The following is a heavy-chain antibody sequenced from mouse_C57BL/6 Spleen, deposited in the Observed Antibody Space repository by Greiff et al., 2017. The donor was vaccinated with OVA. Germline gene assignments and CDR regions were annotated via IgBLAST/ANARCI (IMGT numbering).Heavy chain of an antibody. Sequence: EVQLQQSGTVLARPGASVKMSCKTSGYTFTSYWMHWVQQRPGQGLEWIGAIYPGNSDTSYNQKFKGKAKLTAVTSASTAYMELSILTNEDSAVYYCTRGRNDGYLNFDYWGQGTTLTVSS. CDR1: GYTFTSYW. D-gene: IGHD2-3*01. CDR2: IYPGNSDT. V-gene: IGHV1-5*01. CDR3: TRGRNDGYLNFDY. J-gene: IGHJ2*01.